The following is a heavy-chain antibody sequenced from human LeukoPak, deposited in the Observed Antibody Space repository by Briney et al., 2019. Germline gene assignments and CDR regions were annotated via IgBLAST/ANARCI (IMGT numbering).Heavy chain of an antibody. D-gene: IGHD1-26*01. CDR2: IYYSGST. CDR3: ARGRVGATTQSYYYYYMDV. Sequence: SETLSLTCTVSGGSISSYYWSWIRQPPGKGLEWIGYIYYSGSTNYNPSLKSRVTISVDTSKNQFSLKLSSVTAADTAVYYCARGRVGATTQSYYYYYMDVWGKGTTVTVSS. V-gene: IGHV4-59*12. J-gene: IGHJ6*03. CDR1: GGSISSYY.